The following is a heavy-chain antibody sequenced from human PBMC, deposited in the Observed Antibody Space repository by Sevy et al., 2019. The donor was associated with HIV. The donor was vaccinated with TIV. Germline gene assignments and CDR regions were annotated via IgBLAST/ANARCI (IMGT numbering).Heavy chain of an antibody. V-gene: IGHV3-30*02. Sequence: GGSLRLSCAASGFTFSSYGMHWVRQAPGKGLEWVAFIRYDGSNKYDADSVKGRFTISRDNSKNTLYLQMNSLRAEDTAVYYCAKDNRPGNYYYYMDVWGKGTTVTVSS. CDR1: GFTFSSYG. D-gene: IGHD3-10*01. J-gene: IGHJ6*03. CDR3: AKDNRPGNYYYYMDV. CDR2: IRYDGSNK.